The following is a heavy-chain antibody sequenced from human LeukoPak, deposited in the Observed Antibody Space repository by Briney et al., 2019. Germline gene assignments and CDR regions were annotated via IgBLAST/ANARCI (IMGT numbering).Heavy chain of an antibody. CDR1: GFTFSSYA. D-gene: IGHD3-22*01. CDR2: ICGSGGST. Sequence: GGSLRLSCAASGFTFSSYAMSWVRQAPGKGLEWVSAICGSGGSTYYADSVKGRFTISRDNSKNTLYLQMNSLRAEETAVYYCAKAREEGYYYDSSGYYHDYWGQGTLGTVSS. V-gene: IGHV3-23*01. J-gene: IGHJ4*02. CDR3: AKAREEGYYYDSSGYYHDY.